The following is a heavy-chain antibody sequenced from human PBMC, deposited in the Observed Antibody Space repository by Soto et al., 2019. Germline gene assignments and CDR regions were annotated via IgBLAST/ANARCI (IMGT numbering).Heavy chain of an antibody. CDR1: GGTFSSYA. J-gene: IGHJ6*02. CDR2: IIPIFGTA. V-gene: IGHV1-69*13. CDR3: ARAMKYYYDSSASKPRASSGPNMRYYYYYGMDV. Sequence: ASVKVSCKASGGTFSSYAISWVRQAPGQGLEWMGGIIPIFGTANYAQKFQGRVTITADESTSTAYMELSSLRSEDTAVYYCARAMKYYYDSSASKPRASSGPNMRYYYYYGMDVWGQGTTVTVSS. D-gene: IGHD3-22*01.